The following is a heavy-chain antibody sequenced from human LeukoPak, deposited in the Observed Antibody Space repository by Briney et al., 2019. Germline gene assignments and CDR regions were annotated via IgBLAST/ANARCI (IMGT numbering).Heavy chain of an antibody. V-gene: IGHV1-69*01. CDR2: IIPIFGTA. D-gene: IGHD5-18*01. CDR1: GGTFISYA. CDR3: ARPGYSYAMTDFDY. J-gene: IGHJ4*02. Sequence: ASVKVSCKASGGTFISYAISWVRQAPGQGLEWMGGIIPIFGTANYAQKFQGRVTITADESTSTAYMELSSLRSEDTAVYYCARPGYSYAMTDFDYWGQGTLVTVSS.